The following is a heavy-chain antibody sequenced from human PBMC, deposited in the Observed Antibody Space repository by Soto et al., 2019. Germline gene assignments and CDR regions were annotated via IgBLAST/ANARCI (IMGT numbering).Heavy chain of an antibody. Sequence: PGGSLRLSCAASGFTFSSYGMHWVRQAPGKGLEWVAVISYDGTVRYYADSVRGRFTISRDSSKNTLYLQMNSLRGEDTAVYYCAKRITAADIIGYWGQGTLVTVSS. CDR1: GFTFSSYG. D-gene: IGHD6-13*01. V-gene: IGHV3-30*18. J-gene: IGHJ4*02. CDR3: AKRITAADIIGY. CDR2: ISYDGTVR.